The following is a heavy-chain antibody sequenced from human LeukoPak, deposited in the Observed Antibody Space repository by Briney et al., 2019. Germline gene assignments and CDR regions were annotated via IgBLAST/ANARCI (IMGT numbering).Heavy chain of an antibody. Sequence: PGRSLRLSCAASGFTFSSYAMHWVHQAPGKGLEWVAVIWYDGSNKYYADSVKGRFTISRDNSKNTLYLQMNSLRAEDTAVYYCARGQAFDIWGQGTMVTVSS. J-gene: IGHJ3*02. CDR3: ARGQAFDI. CDR2: IWYDGSNK. V-gene: IGHV3-33*08. CDR1: GFTFSSYA.